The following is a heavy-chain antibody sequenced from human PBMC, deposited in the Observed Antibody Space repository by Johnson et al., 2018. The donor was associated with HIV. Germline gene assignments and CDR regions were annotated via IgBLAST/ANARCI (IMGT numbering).Heavy chain of an antibody. V-gene: IGHV3-30*06. Sequence: VQLVESGEGVVQPGRSLRLSCAASGFTFSNYGMHWVRQAPGKGLEWVAVISYDGSNKYYADSVKGRFTISRDNSKNTLYLQMNSLRAGDTALYYCARDSTPWGGDHVGYAFDIWGRGTMVTVSS. CDR1: GFTFSNYG. D-gene: IGHD4-17*01. J-gene: IGHJ3*02. CDR3: ARDSTPWGGDHVGYAFDI. CDR2: ISYDGSNK.